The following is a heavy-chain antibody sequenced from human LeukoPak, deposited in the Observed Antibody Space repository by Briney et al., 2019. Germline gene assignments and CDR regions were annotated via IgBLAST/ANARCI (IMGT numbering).Heavy chain of an antibody. V-gene: IGHV1-69*06. CDR2: IIPIFGTT. J-gene: IGHJ5*02. CDR1: GGTFNSYA. D-gene: IGHD2-2*01. CDR3: ARGCSSTSCPLSDP. Sequence: GSSVKVSCKASGGTFNSYAISWVRQAPGQGLEWMGGIIPIFGTTNYARKFRGRVTLTADKSTRTAYMELSSLRSEDTAVYYCARGCSSTSCPLSDPWGQGTLVTVSS.